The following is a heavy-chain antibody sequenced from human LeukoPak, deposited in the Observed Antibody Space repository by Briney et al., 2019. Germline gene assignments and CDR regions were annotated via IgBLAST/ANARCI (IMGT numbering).Heavy chain of an antibody. V-gene: IGHV3-23*01. D-gene: IGHD2-2*01. CDR3: AKGVGLTKHLFDY. CDR1: GFTFGNYA. J-gene: IGHJ4*02. CDR2: VSGSGTTT. Sequence: PGGSLRLSCAASGFTFGNYAMSWVRQAPGKGLEWVSGVSGSGTTTYYADSVKGRFTISRDTSKNTLYLQMNSLGAEDTAVYYCAKGVGLTKHLFDYWGQGTLVTVSS.